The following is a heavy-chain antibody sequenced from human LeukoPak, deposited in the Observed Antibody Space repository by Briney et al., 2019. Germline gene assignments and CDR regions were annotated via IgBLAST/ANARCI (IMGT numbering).Heavy chain of an antibody. CDR1: GYTFTSYG. CDR3: ARDVGRSYDLDY. Sequence: GASVKVSCKASGYTFTSYGISWVRLAPGQGLEWMGWISAYNGNTDYAQSLQGRVTMTIDTSTSTVYMELRSLRSDDTAVYYCARDVGRSYDLDYWGQGTLVTVSS. CDR2: ISAYNGNT. J-gene: IGHJ4*02. D-gene: IGHD3-16*01. V-gene: IGHV1-18*01.